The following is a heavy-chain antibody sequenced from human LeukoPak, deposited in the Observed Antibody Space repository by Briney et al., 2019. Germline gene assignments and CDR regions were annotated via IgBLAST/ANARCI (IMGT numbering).Heavy chain of an antibody. D-gene: IGHD3-22*01. CDR1: GCTFSSYT. CDR2: IIPILGIA. V-gene: IGHV1-69*04. J-gene: IGHJ4*02. Sequence: SVKVSCKASGCTFSSYTISWVRQAPGQGLEWMGRIIPILGIANYAQKFQGRVTITADKSTSTAYMELSSLRSEDTAVYYCARDHSSGYYPDCFDYWGQGTLVTVSS. CDR3: ARDHSSGYYPDCFDY.